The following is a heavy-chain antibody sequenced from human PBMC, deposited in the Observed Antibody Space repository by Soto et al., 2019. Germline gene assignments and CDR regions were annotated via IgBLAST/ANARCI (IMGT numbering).Heavy chain of an antibody. CDR1: GFSFSIHA. Sequence: QVELVESGGGVVQSGGSLRLSCAAPGFSFSIHALHWIRQAPGEGLEWVAVMSPNGDNQYYADSVKGRFTISRDTSKSTLSLKMTSLSPENTVVYYCARGAAFYYDTTRYWGQGTLVPVSS. V-gene: IGHV3-30-3*01. CDR2: MSPNGDNQ. D-gene: IGHD3-22*01. J-gene: IGHJ4*02. CDR3: ARGAAFYYDTTRY.